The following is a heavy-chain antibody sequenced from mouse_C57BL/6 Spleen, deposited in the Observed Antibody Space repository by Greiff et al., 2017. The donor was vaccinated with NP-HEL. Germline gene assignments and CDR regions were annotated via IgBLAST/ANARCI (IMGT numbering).Heavy chain of an antibody. J-gene: IGHJ2*01. V-gene: IGHV1-72*01. Sequence: QVQLQQPGAELVKPGASVKLSCKASGYTFTSYWMHWVKQRPGRGLEWIGRIDPHSGGTTYNEKFKSKATLTVDKPSSTAYMQLSSLTSEDSAVYYCARSGDYDYFDYWGKGTTLTVSS. D-gene: IGHD2-4*01. CDR3: ARSGDYDYFDY. CDR2: IDPHSGGT. CDR1: GYTFTSYW.